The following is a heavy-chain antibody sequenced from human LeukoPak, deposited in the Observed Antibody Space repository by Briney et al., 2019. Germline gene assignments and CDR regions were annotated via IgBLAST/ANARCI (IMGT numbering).Heavy chain of an antibody. D-gene: IGHD2-2*01. Sequence: GASVKVSCKVSGYTLTELSMHWVRQAPGKGLEWMGRIIPILGIANYAQKFQGRVTITADKSTSTAYMELSSLRSEDTAVYYCARDKYQLLREDYWGQGTLVTVS. J-gene: IGHJ4*02. CDR2: IIPILGIA. CDR3: ARDKYQLLREDY. V-gene: IGHV1-69*04. CDR1: GYTLTELS.